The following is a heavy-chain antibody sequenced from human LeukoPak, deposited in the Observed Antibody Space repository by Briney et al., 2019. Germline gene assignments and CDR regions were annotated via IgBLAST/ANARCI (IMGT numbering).Heavy chain of an antibody. J-gene: IGHJ4*02. CDR2: INHSGST. D-gene: IGHD6-19*01. CDR1: GGSFSGYY. V-gene: IGHV4-34*01. Sequence: SETLSPTCAVYGGSFSGYYWSWIRQPPGKGLEWIGEINHSGSTNYNPSLKSRVTISVDTSKNQFSLKLSSVTAADTAVYYCARGASGWSYFDYWGQGTLVTVSS. CDR3: ARGASGWSYFDY.